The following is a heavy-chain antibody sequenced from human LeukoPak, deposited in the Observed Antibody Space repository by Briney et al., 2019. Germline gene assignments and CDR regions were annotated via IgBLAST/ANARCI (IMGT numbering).Heavy chain of an antibody. Sequence: PSETLSLTCAVSGASISSYYWSWIRQPAGKGLEWIGRIYTSGIISGNTNYNPSLKSRVTMSVDRSKNQFSLKLSSVTAADTAVYYCARDRYYYDSSTYYSAFDIWGQGTMVTVSS. J-gene: IGHJ3*02. V-gene: IGHV4-4*07. CDR3: ARDRYYYDSSTYYSAFDI. CDR1: GASISSYY. D-gene: IGHD3-22*01. CDR2: IYTSGIISGNT.